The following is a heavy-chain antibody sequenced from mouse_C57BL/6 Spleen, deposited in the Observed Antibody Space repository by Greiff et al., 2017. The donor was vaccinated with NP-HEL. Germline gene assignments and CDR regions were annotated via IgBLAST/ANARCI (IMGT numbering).Heavy chain of an antibody. D-gene: IGHD1-1*01. Sequence: VQLQQSGAELARPGASVKLSCKASGYTFTSYGISWVKQRTGQGLEWIGEIYPRSGNTYYNEKFKGKATLTADKSSSTAYMELRSLTSEDSAVYFCAREGLTTVVATDYAMDYWGQGTSVTVSS. CDR1: GYTFTSYG. CDR2: IYPRSGNT. CDR3: AREGLTTVVATDYAMDY. V-gene: IGHV1-81*01. J-gene: IGHJ4*01.